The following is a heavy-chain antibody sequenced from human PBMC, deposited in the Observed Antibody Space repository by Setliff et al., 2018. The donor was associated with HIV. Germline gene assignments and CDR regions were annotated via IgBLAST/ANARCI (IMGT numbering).Heavy chain of an antibody. CDR2: INHSGST. CDR1: AGSFSGYY. CDR3: AREGLRIAAAGYNWFDP. Sequence: PSETLSLTCAVYAGSFSGYYWSWIRQPSGKGLEWIGEINHSGSTNYNPSLKSRVTISVDTSKNQFSLKLSSVTAADTALYYCAREGLRIAAAGYNWFDPWGPGTLVTVSS. V-gene: IGHV4-34*01. D-gene: IGHD6-13*01. J-gene: IGHJ5*02.